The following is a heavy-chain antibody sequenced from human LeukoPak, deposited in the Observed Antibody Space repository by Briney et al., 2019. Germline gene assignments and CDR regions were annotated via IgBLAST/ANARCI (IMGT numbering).Heavy chain of an antibody. CDR2: ISPTGSTT. CDR1: GFSFSGHW. J-gene: IGHJ4*02. V-gene: IGHV3-74*01. D-gene: IGHD6-6*01. CDR3: ARGPNSNWSGLDF. Sequence: GGSLRLSGTASGFSFSGHWMHWARQLPGKGLVWASRISPTGSTTSYADSVKGRFTVSRDNAKNTLYLQVNNLRAEDTAVYYCARGPNSNWSGLDFWGQGTLLTVSS.